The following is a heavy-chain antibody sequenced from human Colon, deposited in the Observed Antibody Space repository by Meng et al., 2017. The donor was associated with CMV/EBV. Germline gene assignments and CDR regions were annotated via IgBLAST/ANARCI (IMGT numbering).Heavy chain of an antibody. D-gene: IGHD3-22*01. J-gene: IGHJ3*02. V-gene: IGHV3-21*04. CDR3: AKGLDSGSHYRAFEM. CDR2: IVTTGSAV. CDR1: GFTFSSYG. Sequence: GESLKISCAASGFTFSSYGMNWVRQAPGRGLEWVASIVTTGSAVYYADSVKGRFTISRDNAKNSLYLQMSSLSAEDTALYYCAKGLDSGSHYRAFEMLGQGTMVTVSS.